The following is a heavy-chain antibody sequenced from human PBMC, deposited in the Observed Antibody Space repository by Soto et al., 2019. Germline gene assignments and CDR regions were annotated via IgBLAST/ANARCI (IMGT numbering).Heavy chain of an antibody. Sequence: SETLSITCTVSAASISSSNDYWAWIRQSPGRGLEWIGSIYHTGTTYYSPSLKSRVTMSVDTSKNFFSLILYSVTASDTAVYSTRRSSDL. D-gene: IGHD1-1*01. CDR3: RRSSDL. CDR2: IYHTGTT. J-gene: IGHJ2*01. V-gene: IGHV4-39*02. CDR1: AASISSSNDY.